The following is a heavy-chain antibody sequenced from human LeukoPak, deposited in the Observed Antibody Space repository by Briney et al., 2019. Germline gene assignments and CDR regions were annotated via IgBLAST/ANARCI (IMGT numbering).Heavy chain of an antibody. CDR2: ISSSSSYI. CDR3: AREGWNRRGGYYYYMDV. CDR1: GFTFSSYS. Sequence: GGSLRLSCAASGFTFSSYSMNWVRQAPGKGLEWVSSISSSSSYIYYADSVKGRFTISRDNAKNSLYLQMNSLRAEDTAVYYCAREGWNRRGGYYYYMDVWGKGTTVTVSS. V-gene: IGHV3-21*01. D-gene: IGHD1-1*01. J-gene: IGHJ6*03.